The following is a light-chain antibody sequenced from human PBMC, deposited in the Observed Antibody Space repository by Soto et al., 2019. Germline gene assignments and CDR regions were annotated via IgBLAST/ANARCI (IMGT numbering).Light chain of an antibody. CDR3: QQYNNWPYT. CDR2: RAS. V-gene: IGKV3-15*01. CDR1: QHVSSN. J-gene: IGKJ2*01. Sequence: IVMTQSPATLSVSPGGSATLSCRASQHVSSNFAWYRQKPGQAPTLLIYRASTRATGIPARFSGSGSGTEVTLTISSLQYEDFAVYYCQQYNNWPYTFGQGTKLEIK.